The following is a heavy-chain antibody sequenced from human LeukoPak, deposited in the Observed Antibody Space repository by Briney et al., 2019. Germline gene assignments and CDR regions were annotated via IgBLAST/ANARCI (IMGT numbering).Heavy chain of an antibody. D-gene: IGHD3-22*01. Sequence: ASVKVSCKASGYTFNSYAMHWVRQAPGQRLEWMGWINAGNGNTKYSQKFQGRVTLSRDTSASTAYMELSSLRPEDTAVYYCARSWVWGGSENYYYDSSGYYFDCWGQGTLVTVSS. J-gene: IGHJ4*02. CDR2: INAGNGNT. V-gene: IGHV1-3*01. CDR1: GYTFNSYA. CDR3: ARSWVWGGSENYYYDSSGYYFDC.